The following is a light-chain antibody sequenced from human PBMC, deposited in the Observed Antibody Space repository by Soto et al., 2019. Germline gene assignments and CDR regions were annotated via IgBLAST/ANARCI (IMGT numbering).Light chain of an antibody. CDR1: KLGDKY. Sequence: SYELTQPPSVSVSPGQTASITCSGDKLGDKYACWYQQKPGQSPVLVIYQDSKRPSGIPERFSGSNSGNTATLTISGTQAIDEADYYCQAWDSSLGVFGGGTKLTVL. J-gene: IGLJ2*01. CDR3: QAWDSSLGV. V-gene: IGLV3-1*01. CDR2: QDS.